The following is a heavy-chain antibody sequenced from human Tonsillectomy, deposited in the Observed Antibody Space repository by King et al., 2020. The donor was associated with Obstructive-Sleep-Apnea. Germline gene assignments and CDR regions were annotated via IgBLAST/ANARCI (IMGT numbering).Heavy chain of an antibody. V-gene: IGHV3-21*01. D-gene: IGHD6-19*01. CDR1: GFTFSSYS. Sequence: VQLVESGGGLVKPGGSLRLSCAASGFTFSSYSMNWVRQAPGKGLEWVSSISSSSSYIYYADSVKGRFTISRDNAKNSLYLQMNSLRAEDTAVYYCASGGYSSGWYGWGWGQGTLVTVSS. J-gene: IGHJ4*02. CDR3: ASGGYSSGWYGWG. CDR2: ISSSSSYI.